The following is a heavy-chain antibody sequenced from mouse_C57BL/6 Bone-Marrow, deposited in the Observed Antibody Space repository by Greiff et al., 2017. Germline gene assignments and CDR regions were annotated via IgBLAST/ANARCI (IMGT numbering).Heavy chain of an antibody. CDR2: ISSGGSYT. D-gene: IGHD2-1*01. J-gene: IGHJ1*03. CDR3: AREAKLLWYWYFGV. V-gene: IGHV5-6*01. CDR1: GFTFSSYG. Sequence: EVKAVESGGDLVKPGGSLKLSCAASGFTFSSYGMSWVRQTPDKRLEWVATISSGGSYTYYPDSVKGRFTISRDNAKNTLSRRMGSLKSEDTAVYYLAREAKLLWYWYFGVWGTGTTVTVSS.